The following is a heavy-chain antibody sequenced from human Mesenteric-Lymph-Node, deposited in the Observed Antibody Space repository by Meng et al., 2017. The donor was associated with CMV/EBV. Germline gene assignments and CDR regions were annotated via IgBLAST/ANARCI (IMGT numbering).Heavy chain of an antibody. V-gene: IGHV1-69*04. CDR2: IIPILGIA. J-gene: IGHJ4*02. CDR1: GGTFSSYT. CDR3: ARDFSSGTYYFSSSYYFDF. D-gene: IGHD1-26*01. Sequence: SVKVSCKASGGTFSSYTISWVRQAPGQGLEWMGRIIPILGIANYAQKFQGRVTITADKSTSTAYMELSSLRSEDTAVYYCARDFSSGTYYFSSSYYFDFWGQGTQVTVSS.